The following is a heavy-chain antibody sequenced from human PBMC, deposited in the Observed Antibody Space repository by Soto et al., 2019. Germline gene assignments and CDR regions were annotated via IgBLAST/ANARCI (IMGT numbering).Heavy chain of an antibody. J-gene: IGHJ4*02. D-gene: IGHD2-15*01. CDR2: INHSGST. CDR1: GGSFSGYY. V-gene: IGHV4-34*01. CDR3: ARGRHCSGGSCYSGPLDY. Sequence: QVQLQQWGAGLLKPSETLSLTCAVYGGSFSGYYWSWIRQPPGKGLEWIGEINHSGSTNYNPSLKIRVTISVDTSKNQFSLKLSSVTAADTAVYYCARGRHCSGGSCYSGPLDYWGQGTLVTVSS.